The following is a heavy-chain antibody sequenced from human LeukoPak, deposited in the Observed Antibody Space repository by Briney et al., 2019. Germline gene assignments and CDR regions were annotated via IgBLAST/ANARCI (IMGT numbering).Heavy chain of an antibody. CDR1: EFTFSSYA. CDR2: ISSGSSSI. J-gene: IGHJ4*02. Sequence: GGSLRLSCAASEFTFSSYAMNWVRQAPGKGLEWVSYISSGSSSIYYADSVKGRFTISRDNAENSLYLQMNSLRDEDTAVYYCARGRATGRSGGDYWGQGTLVTVSS. D-gene: IGHD3-9*01. V-gene: IGHV3-48*02. CDR3: ARGRATGRSGGDY.